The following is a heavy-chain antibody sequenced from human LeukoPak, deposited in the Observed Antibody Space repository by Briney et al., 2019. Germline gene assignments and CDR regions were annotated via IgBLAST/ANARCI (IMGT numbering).Heavy chain of an antibody. V-gene: IGHV3-21*01. CDR2: TSGSTTYI. J-gene: IGHJ4*02. D-gene: IGHD6-19*01. Sequence: GGSLRLSCTASGFTFSSYSMNWVRQAPGKGLEWVSSTSGSTTYIYYADSVKGRFTISRDSAKNSLYLQMNSLRAEDTAVYYCARDKDSSGWYYFDYWGQGTLVTVSS. CDR3: ARDKDSSGWYYFDY. CDR1: GFTFSSYS.